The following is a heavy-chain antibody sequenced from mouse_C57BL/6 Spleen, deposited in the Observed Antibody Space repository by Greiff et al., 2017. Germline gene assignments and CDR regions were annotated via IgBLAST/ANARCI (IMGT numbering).Heavy chain of an antibody. CDR2: INPNNGGT. V-gene: IGHV1-26*01. J-gene: IGHJ3*01. Sequence: VQLQQSGPELVKPGASVKISCKASGYTFTDYYMNWVKQSHGKSLEWIGDINPNNGGTSYNQKFKGKATLTVDKSSSTAYMELRSLTSEDSAVYYCARTSYDYDRAWFAYWGQGTLVTVSA. D-gene: IGHD2-4*01. CDR3: ARTSYDYDRAWFAY. CDR1: GYTFTDYY.